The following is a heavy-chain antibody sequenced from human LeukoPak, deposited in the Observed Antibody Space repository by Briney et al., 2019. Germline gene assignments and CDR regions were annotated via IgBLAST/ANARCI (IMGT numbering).Heavy chain of an antibody. CDR2: INHSGST. J-gene: IGHJ5*02. CDR3: ARHYFRGYYGSGSYANWFDP. D-gene: IGHD3-10*01. CDR1: GGSFSGYY. Sequence: SETLSLTCAVYGGSFSGYYWSWIRQPPGKGREWIGEINHSGSTNYNPSLKSRVTISVDTSKNQFSLKLSSVTAADTAVYYCARHYFRGYYGSGSYANWFDPWGQGTLVTVSS. V-gene: IGHV4-34*01.